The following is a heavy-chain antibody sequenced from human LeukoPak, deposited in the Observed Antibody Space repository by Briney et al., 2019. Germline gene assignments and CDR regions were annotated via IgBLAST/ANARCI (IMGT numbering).Heavy chain of an antibody. CDR1: GGSISSGGYS. V-gene: IGHV4-30-2*01. CDR3: ARGRGKNSYGMDV. Sequence: PSETLSLTCAVSGGSISSGGYSWSWILQPPGKGLEWIGYIYHSGSTYYNPSLKSRVTISVDTSKNQFSLKLSSVTAADTAVYYCARGRGKNSYGMDVWGQGTTVPVSS. CDR2: IYHSGST. D-gene: IGHD3-16*01. J-gene: IGHJ6*02.